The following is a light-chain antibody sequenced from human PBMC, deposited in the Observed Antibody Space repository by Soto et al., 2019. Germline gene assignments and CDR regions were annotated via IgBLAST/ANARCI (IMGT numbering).Light chain of an antibody. CDR3: SSYAGTNNRYV. Sequence: QSALTQPPSASGPPGQPVTISCTGTSSDVGGYNFVSWYQQHPGKAPKLIIYEVNKRPSGVPDRFSASKSGNTASLTVSGLQAEDEADYYCSSYAGTNNRYVFGTGTKLTVL. CDR2: EVN. V-gene: IGLV2-8*01. CDR1: SSDVGGYNF. J-gene: IGLJ1*01.